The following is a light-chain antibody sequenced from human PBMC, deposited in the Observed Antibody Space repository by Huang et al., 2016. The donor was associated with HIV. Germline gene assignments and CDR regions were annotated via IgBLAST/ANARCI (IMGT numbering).Light chain of an antibody. Sequence: EIVLTQSPATLSLSPGERATLSCRASQRVSTYLAWYQQKPGQAPRLLIYNASHRATGIPARFSGSGSGTDFTLTISSLEPEDFAVYYCQQRATWLITFGQGTRLEIK. V-gene: IGKV3-11*01. J-gene: IGKJ5*01. CDR1: QRVSTY. CDR3: QQRATWLIT. CDR2: NAS.